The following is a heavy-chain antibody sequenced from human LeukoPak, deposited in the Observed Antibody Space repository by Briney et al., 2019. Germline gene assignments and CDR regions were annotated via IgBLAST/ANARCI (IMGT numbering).Heavy chain of an antibody. CDR3: ARDMVVGSHDY. V-gene: IGHV3-30*04. Sequence: GGSLRLSCAASGFTFSSYAMHWVRQAPGKGLEWVAVISYDGSNKYYADSVKGRFTISRDNSKNTLYLQMNSLRAEDTAVYYCARDMVVGSHDYWGQGTLVTVSS. CDR1: GFTFSSYA. J-gene: IGHJ4*02. D-gene: IGHD2-15*01. CDR2: ISYDGSNK.